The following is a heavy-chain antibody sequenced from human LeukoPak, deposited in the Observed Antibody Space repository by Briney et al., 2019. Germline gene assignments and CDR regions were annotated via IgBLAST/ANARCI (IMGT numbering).Heavy chain of an antibody. V-gene: IGHV3-7*01. Sequence: GGSLRLSCAASGFTFSSYWMSWVRQAPGKGLEWVANINQDGSEKNYVDSVEGRFTISRDNAKNSLFLQMNSLRAEDTALYYCARAASTGTVDYWGQGTMVTVSS. D-gene: IGHD1-1*01. CDR3: ARAASTGTVDY. J-gene: IGHJ4*02. CDR1: GFTFSSYW. CDR2: INQDGSEK.